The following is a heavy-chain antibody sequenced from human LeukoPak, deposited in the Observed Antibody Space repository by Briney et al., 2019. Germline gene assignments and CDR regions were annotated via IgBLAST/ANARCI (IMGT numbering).Heavy chain of an antibody. CDR3: MSDLDD. CDR2: IKTKGEGGTV. J-gene: IGHJ4*02. Sequence: GGSLRLSCAGSGFTFSSYWMNWVRQAQGKGLEWVGRIKTKGEGGTVDYAAPVKGRFTISRDDSKNTLYLQMNSLKTEDTAIYYCMSDLDDWGQGTLVTVSS. V-gene: IGHV3-15*01. CDR1: GFTFSSYW.